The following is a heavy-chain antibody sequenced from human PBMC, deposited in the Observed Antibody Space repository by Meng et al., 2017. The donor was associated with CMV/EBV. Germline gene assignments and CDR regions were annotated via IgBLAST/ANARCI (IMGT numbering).Heavy chain of an antibody. CDR3: AKGPGENWFDP. D-gene: IGHD3-10*01. J-gene: IGHJ5*02. V-gene: IGHV3-43*01. CDR1: GLSFDDST. Sequence: VSQPGLYRVLAYAASGLSFDDSTMHWVRQAAGKGLECVSLISWDCVSTYYAASVKGRFTISRDNSKNSLYLQMNSLRSEDTALYYCAKGPGENWFDPWGQGTLVTVSS. CDR2: ISWDCVST.